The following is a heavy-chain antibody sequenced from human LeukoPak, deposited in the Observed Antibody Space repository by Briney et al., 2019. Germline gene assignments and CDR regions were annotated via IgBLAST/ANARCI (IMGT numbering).Heavy chain of an antibody. D-gene: IGHD6-6*01. Sequence: GGSLRLSCAASGFTFSSYAMTWVRQAPGKGLEWVSAMSGSGGSTYYAGSVKGRFTISRDNSKNTLYLQMNSLRAEDTAVYYCAKGTYSSSPRDYWGQGTLVTVSS. CDR2: MSGSGGST. CDR1: GFTFSSYA. CDR3: AKGTYSSSPRDY. V-gene: IGHV3-23*01. J-gene: IGHJ4*02.